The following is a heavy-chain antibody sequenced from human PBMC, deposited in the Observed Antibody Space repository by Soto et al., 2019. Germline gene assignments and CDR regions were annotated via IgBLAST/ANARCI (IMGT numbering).Heavy chain of an antibody. CDR3: ARDTETLGPRANDALDI. J-gene: IGHJ3*02. D-gene: IGHD3-3*02. CDR1: GYTFSAYT. CDR2: INAGSGNT. Sequence: ASVKVSCKATGYTFSAYTMNWVRQAPGQSLEWMGWINAGSGNTKYSQNFQGRVSITRDTSASTVYMELTGQTSEDTDVYYCARDTETLGPRANDALDIWGQGTMVTVSS. V-gene: IGHV1-3*01.